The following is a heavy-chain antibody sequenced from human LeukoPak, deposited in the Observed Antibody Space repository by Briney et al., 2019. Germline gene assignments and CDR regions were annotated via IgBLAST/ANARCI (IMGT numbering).Heavy chain of an antibody. Sequence: ASVKVSCKASGGTFGSYAISWVRQAPGQGLEWMGGIIPIFGTANYAQKFQGRVTITADESTSTAYMELSSLRSEDTAVYYCARGTRDSGSWENWLDPWGQGTLVTVSS. J-gene: IGHJ5*02. CDR2: IIPIFGTA. D-gene: IGHD1-26*01. V-gene: IGHV1-69*13. CDR1: GGTFGSYA. CDR3: ARGTRDSGSWENWLDP.